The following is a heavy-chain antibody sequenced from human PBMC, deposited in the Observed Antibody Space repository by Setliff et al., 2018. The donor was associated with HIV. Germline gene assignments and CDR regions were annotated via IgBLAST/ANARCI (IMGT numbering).Heavy chain of an antibody. Sequence: ASVKVSCKASGYTFTSYGITWVRQAPGQGLEWMGWISTYHGNTKYALNVQGRVTMTTDASTSTAYMELRSLRSDDTAVYYCARDDSSGLRGAFDIWGQGTMVTVSS. CDR3: ARDDSSGLRGAFDI. CDR1: GYTFTSYG. D-gene: IGHD3-22*01. CDR2: ISTYHGNT. J-gene: IGHJ3*02. V-gene: IGHV1-18*01.